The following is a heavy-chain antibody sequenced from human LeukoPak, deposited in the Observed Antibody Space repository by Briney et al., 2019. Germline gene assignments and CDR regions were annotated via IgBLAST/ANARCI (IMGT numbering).Heavy chain of an antibody. V-gene: IGHV5-51*01. Sequence: GESLKISCKGSGYSFTSYWIGWVRQMPGKGLEWMGIIFPRDSDIRYSPSFQGQVTFSADKSISTAYKQWSGLKASDTAMYYCARRTFGGNSPFDYWGQGTLVTVSS. CDR1: GYSFTSYW. D-gene: IGHD4-23*01. J-gene: IGHJ4*02. CDR3: ARRTFGGNSPFDY. CDR2: IFPRDSDI.